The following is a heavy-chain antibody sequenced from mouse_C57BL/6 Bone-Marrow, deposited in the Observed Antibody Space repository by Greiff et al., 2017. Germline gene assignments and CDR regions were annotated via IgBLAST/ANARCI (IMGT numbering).Heavy chain of an antibody. CDR1: GYTFTSYW. CDR2: IDPNSGGT. V-gene: IGHV1-72*01. J-gene: IGHJ4*01. Sequence: VQLQQPGAELVKPGASVTLSCKASGYTFTSYWMHWVTQRPVRGLEWIGRIDPNSGGTKYNEKFTSKATLTVDKPSRTAYMQLSSLTSEDSAVYYCARSRLTGPYAMDYWGQGTSVTVSS. CDR3: ARSRLTGPYAMDY. D-gene: IGHD4-1*01.